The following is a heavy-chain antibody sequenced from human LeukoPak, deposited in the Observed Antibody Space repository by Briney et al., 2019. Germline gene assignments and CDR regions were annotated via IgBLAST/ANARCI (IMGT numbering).Heavy chain of an antibody. V-gene: IGHV4-61*02. CDR3: GRSVLRILQWSDARFDT. CDR1: GGSISSGSYY. CDR2: TYTSGST. Sequence: TLSLPCTVSGGSISSGSYYWSWIRPPAGEGLEWIGRTYTSGSTNYNPSLKSRVTISVDTSKNQFSLKLSSVTAADTAVYYCGRSVLRILQWSDARFDTWRHESQVTVSS. D-gene: IGHD3-3*01. J-gene: IGHJ5*01.